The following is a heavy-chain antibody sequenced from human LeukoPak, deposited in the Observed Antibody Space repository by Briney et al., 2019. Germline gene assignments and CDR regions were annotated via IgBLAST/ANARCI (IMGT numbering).Heavy chain of an antibody. CDR3: ARGIRYSSSSRTYNWFDP. V-gene: IGHV4-61*02. D-gene: IGHD6-13*01. CDR2: IYTSGST. CDR1: GGSISSGSDY. Sequence: SQTLSLTCTVSGGSISSGSDYWSWIRQPAGEGLERIGRIYTSGSTNYNPSLKSRVTISVDTSKNQFSLKLSSVTAADTAVYYCARGIRYSSSSRTYNWFDPWGQGTLVTVSS. J-gene: IGHJ5*02.